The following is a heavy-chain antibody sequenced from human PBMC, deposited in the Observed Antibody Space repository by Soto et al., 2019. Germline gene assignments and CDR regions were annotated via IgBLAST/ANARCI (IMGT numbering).Heavy chain of an antibody. CDR2: ISTSGSTV. V-gene: IGHV3-48*03. Sequence: GGSLRLSCAASRFTFSTYEMNWVRQAPGKGLEWVSYISTSGSTVYYADSVKGRFTISRDNTRNSLYLQMNSLGDEDTALYYCVRYCSTTLCNGVATRTFDYWGQGTLVTVSS. D-gene: IGHD2-2*01. CDR1: RFTFSTYE. CDR3: VRYCSTTLCNGVATRTFDY. J-gene: IGHJ4*02.